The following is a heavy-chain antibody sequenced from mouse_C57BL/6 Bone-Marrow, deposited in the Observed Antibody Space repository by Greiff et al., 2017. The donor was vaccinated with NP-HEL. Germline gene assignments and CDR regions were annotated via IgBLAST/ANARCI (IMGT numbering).Heavy chain of an antibody. J-gene: IGHJ3*01. Sequence: VQLQQPGAELVMPGASVKLSCKASGYTFTSYWMHWVKQRPGQGLEWIGEIDPSDSYTNYNQKFKGKSTLTVDKSSSTAYMQLSSLTSEDSAVYYCARHGSYYGSSWGFAYWGQGTLVTVSA. D-gene: IGHD1-1*01. CDR1: GYTFTSYW. V-gene: IGHV1-69*01. CDR2: IDPSDSYT. CDR3: ARHGSYYGSSWGFAY.